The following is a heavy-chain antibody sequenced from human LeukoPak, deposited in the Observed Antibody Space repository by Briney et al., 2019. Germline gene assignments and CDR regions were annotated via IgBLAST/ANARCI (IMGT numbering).Heavy chain of an antibody. CDR3: ARDYYDSSGYYYVFFDY. Sequence: ASAKVSCKASGYTFTSYGISWVRQAPGQGLEWMGWISAYNGNTNYAQKLQGRVTMTTDTSTSTAYMELRSLRSDDTAVYYCARDYYDSSGYYYVFFDYWGQGTLVTVSS. CDR1: GYTFTSYG. V-gene: IGHV1-18*01. CDR2: ISAYNGNT. J-gene: IGHJ4*02. D-gene: IGHD3-22*01.